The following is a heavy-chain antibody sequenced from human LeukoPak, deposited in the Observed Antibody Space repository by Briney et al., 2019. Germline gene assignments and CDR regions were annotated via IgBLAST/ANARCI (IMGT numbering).Heavy chain of an antibody. CDR3: ARGYCSSTSCSGVGYTDV. Sequence: SETLSLTCTVSGGSISSSSYHWGWVRQPPGKGLEWIGSISYSGSTYYNTSLKSRVTVSVDTSKNQFSLKLSSVTAADRAVYYCARGYCSSTSCSGVGYTDVWGKGTTVTVSS. CDR2: ISYSGST. CDR1: GGSISSSSYH. J-gene: IGHJ6*03. D-gene: IGHD2-2*01. V-gene: IGHV4-39*01.